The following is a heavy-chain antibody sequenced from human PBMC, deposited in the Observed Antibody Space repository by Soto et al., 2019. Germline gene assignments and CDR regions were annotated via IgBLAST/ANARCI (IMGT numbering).Heavy chain of an antibody. J-gene: IGHJ4*02. CDR3: ARKGPPPAPFDV. Sequence: PGVSLSLSFSASVFPVRSNYMSWVRPAPGKGLEWVSVIYSGGSTYYADSVKGRFTISRDNSKNTLYLQMNSLRAEDTAVYYCARKGPPPAPFDVWGQGTLVTVSS. CDR1: VFPVRSNY. V-gene: IGHV3-53*01. CDR2: IYSGGST.